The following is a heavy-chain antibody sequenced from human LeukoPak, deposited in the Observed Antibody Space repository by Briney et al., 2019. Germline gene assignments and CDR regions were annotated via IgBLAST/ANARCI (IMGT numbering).Heavy chain of an antibody. V-gene: IGHV4-59*01. CDR3: ARATLGYCSSTSCQDAFDI. CDR2: IYYSGST. J-gene: IGHJ3*02. Sequence: SETLSLTCTVSGGSISSYYWSWIRQPPGKGLEWIGYIYYSGSTNYNPSLKSRVTISVDTSKNQFSLKLSSVTAADTAVYYCARATLGYCSSTSCQDAFDIWGQGTMVTVSS. CDR1: GGSISSYY. D-gene: IGHD2-2*01.